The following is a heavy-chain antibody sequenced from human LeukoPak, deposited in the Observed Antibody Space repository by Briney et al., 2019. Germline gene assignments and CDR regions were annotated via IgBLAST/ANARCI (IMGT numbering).Heavy chain of an antibody. J-gene: IGHJ2*01. CDR3: ARDRSMSGWYIDL. D-gene: IGHD2/OR15-2a*01. CDR2: IWYDGSNK. CDR1: GFTFSSYG. V-gene: IGHV3-33*01. Sequence: PGRSLRLSCAASGFTFSSYGMHWVRQAPGKGLEWVAVIWYDGSNKSYPDSVQGRFTSSRDNSKNTLYLQVNSLRAEDTAVYYCARDRSMSGWYIDLWGRGTLVTVSS.